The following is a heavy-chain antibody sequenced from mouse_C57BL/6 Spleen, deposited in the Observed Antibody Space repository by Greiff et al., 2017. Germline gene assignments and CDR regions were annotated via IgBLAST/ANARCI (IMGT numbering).Heavy chain of an antibody. Sequence: EVKVVESGAELVRPGASVKLSCTASGFNIKDYYMHWVKQRPEQGLEWIGRIDPEDGDTEYAPKFQGKATMTADTSSNTAYLQLSSLTSEDTAVYYCTTNYGSSHWYFDVWGTGTTVTVSS. CDR1: GFNIKDYY. CDR2: IDPEDGDT. J-gene: IGHJ1*03. CDR3: TTNYGSSHWYFDV. V-gene: IGHV14-1*01. D-gene: IGHD1-1*01.